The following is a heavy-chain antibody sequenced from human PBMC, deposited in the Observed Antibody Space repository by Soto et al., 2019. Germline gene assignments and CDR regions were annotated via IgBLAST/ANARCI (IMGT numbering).Heavy chain of an antibody. D-gene: IGHD6-13*01. CDR3: AHSTGGIAAAARRYFDY. Sequence: QITLKESGPPLVKPTQTLTLTCTFSGFSLSTSGVGVGWIRQPPGKALEWLALIYWNDDKRYSPSLKSRLTITKDTSKNQVVLTMTNMDPVDTATYYCAHSTGGIAAAARRYFDYWGQGTLVTVSS. CDR1: GFSLSTSGVG. CDR2: IYWNDDK. J-gene: IGHJ4*02. V-gene: IGHV2-5*01.